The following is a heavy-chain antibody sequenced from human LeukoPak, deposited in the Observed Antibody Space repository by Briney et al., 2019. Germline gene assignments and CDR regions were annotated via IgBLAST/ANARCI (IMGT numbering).Heavy chain of an antibody. D-gene: IGHD3-3*01. CDR3: ARDGYDFWSGYYLY. V-gene: IGHV3-66*02. CDR2: IYSGGST. CDR1: GFTVSSNY. Sequence: PGGSLRLSCAASGFTVSSNYMSWVRQAPGKGLEGVSVIYSGGSTYYSDSVKGRFTISRDNSKNTLYLQMNSLRAEDTAVYYCARDGYDFWSGYYLYWGQGTLVTVSS. J-gene: IGHJ4*02.